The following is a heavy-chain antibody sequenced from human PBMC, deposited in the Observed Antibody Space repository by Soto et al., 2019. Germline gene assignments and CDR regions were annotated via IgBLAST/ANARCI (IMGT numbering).Heavy chain of an antibody. CDR1: GFTFSSYA. V-gene: IGHV3-30-3*01. CDR3: ARVSSWDPVVGPAPISYYYYYYGMDV. Sequence: PGGSLRLSCAASGFTFSSYAMHWVRQAPGKGLEWVAVISYDGSNKYYADSVKGRFTISRDNSKNTLYLQMNSLRAEDTAVYYCARVSSWDPVVGPAPISYYYYYYGMDVWGQGTTVTVSS. D-gene: IGHD2-2*01. J-gene: IGHJ6*02. CDR2: ISYDGSNK.